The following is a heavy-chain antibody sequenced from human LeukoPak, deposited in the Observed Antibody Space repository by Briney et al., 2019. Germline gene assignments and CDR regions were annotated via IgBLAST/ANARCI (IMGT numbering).Heavy chain of an antibody. J-gene: IGHJ4*02. CDR2: IYTSGST. CDR3: ARDFEVWDYDFWSGYPYYFDY. D-gene: IGHD3-3*01. CDR1: GGSISGYY. V-gene: IGHV4-4*07. Sequence: PSETLSLTCTVSGGSISGYYWSWIRQPAGKGLEWIGRIYTSGSTNYNPSLTSRVTMSVDTSKNQFSLKLSSVTAADTAVYYCARDFEVWDYDFWSGYPYYFDYWGQGTLVTVSS.